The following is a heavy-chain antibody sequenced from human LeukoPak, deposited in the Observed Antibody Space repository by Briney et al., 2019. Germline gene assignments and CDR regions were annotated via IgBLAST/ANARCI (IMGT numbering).Heavy chain of an antibody. J-gene: IGHJ6*03. Sequence: PSENLSFNCAVYGGSFSGYYWSWIRHPPGKGLEWIGEVNHSGSTNYNPSLKSRVTISVDTSKNQFSLKLSSVTAADTAVYYCARGFYYMDVWGKGTTVTVSS. CDR2: VNHSGST. CDR3: ARGFYYMDV. V-gene: IGHV4-34*01. CDR1: GGSFSGYY.